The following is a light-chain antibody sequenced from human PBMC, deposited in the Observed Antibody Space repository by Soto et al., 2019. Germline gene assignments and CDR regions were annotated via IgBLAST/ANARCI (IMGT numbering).Light chain of an antibody. Sequence: IPMSKARSSISVAVVSIDTITCRASQSISSYLNWYQQKPGKAPKLLIYGASSLQSGVPSRFSGSGSGTDFTLTISSLQTEELETYYYQSSYSPPRTFGQGTKVYIK. CDR1: QSISSY. CDR3: QSSYSPPRT. CDR2: GAS. J-gene: IGKJ1*01. V-gene: IGKV1-39*01.